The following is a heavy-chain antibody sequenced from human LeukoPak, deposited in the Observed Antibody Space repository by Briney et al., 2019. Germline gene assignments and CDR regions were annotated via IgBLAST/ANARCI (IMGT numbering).Heavy chain of an antibody. Sequence: SETLSLTCTVSGGSISTYYWSWIRQPPGKGLEWIGHVHYSRNTNSNPSLKSRVTMSVDTSKNQFSPKLSSVTAADTAVYYCARKMTYAFDIWRQGTMVTVSS. CDR2: VHYSRNT. J-gene: IGHJ3*02. V-gene: IGHV4-59*12. CDR1: GGSISTYY. CDR3: ARKMTYAFDI.